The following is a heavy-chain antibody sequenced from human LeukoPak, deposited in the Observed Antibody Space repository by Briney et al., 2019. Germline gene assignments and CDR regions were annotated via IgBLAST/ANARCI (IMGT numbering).Heavy chain of an antibody. D-gene: IGHD2-21*01. V-gene: IGHV3-33*01. Sequence: GGSLRLSCAASGFTFSSYGMHWVRQAPGKGLEWVAVIWYDGSNKYYADSVKGRFTISRGNSKNTLYLQMNSLRAEDTAVYYCARGGLYCGGDCFDYWGQGTLVTVSS. CDR2: IWYDGSNK. CDR1: GFTFSSYG. CDR3: ARGGLYCGGDCFDY. J-gene: IGHJ4*02.